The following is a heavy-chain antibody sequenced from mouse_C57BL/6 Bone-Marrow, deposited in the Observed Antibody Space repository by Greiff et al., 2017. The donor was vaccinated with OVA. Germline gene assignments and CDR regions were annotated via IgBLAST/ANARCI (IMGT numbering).Heavy chain of an antibody. CDR3: ARRGDGNLYYFDY. CDR2: ISSGGSYT. Sequence: EVKLVESGGDLVKPGGSLKLSCAASGYTFSSYGMSWVRQTPDKRLEWVATISSGGSYTYYTDSVKGRFTISRDNAKNTLYLQMSSLKSEDTAMYYSARRGDGNLYYFDYWGQGTTLTVSS. D-gene: IGHD2-1*01. J-gene: IGHJ2*01. V-gene: IGHV5-6*02. CDR1: GYTFSSYG.